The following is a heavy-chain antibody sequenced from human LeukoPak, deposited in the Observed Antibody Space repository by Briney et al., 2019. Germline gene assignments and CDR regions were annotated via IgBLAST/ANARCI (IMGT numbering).Heavy chain of an antibody. D-gene: IGHD5-12*01. CDR2: IYYSGST. J-gene: IGHJ4*02. V-gene: IGHV4-31*03. CDR3: AREGEYEATIDY. CDR1: GGSISSGGYY. Sequence: SETLSLTCTVSGGSISSGGYYWSWIRQHPGKGLEWIGYIYYSGSTYYNPSLKSRVTISVDTSKNQFSLKLSSVTAADTAVYYCAREGEYEATIDYWGQGTLVTVSS.